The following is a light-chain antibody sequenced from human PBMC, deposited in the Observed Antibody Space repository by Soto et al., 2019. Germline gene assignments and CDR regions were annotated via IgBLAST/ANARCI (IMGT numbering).Light chain of an antibody. CDR3: SSYTTSNTRQIV. Sequence: QSVLPQPASVSGSPGQSITISCTGTSSDVGGYNYASWYQQHPGKAPKFMIYDVSNRPSGVSNRFSGSKSGNTASLTISGLQAEDEADYYCSSYTTSNTRQIVFGTGTKVTVL. CDR1: SSDVGGYNY. CDR2: DVS. J-gene: IGLJ1*01. V-gene: IGLV2-14*01.